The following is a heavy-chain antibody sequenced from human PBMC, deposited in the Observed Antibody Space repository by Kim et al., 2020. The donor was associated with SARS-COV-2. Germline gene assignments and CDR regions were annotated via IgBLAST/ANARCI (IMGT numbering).Heavy chain of an antibody. CDR2: ISGSGGST. CDR1: GFTFSSYA. CDR3: ANLYGTWIAAYLALDI. J-gene: IGHJ3*02. Sequence: GGSLRLSCAASGFTFSSYAMSWVRQAPGKGLEWVSAISGSGGSTYYADSVKGRFTISRDNSKNTLYLQRNSLRAEDTAVYYCANLYGTWIAAYLALDIWGRGKMLTVAS. D-gene: IGHD6-13*01. V-gene: IGHV3-23*01.